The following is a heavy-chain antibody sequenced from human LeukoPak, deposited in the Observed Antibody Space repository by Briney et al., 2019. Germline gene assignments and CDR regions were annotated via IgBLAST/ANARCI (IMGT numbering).Heavy chain of an antibody. Sequence: PSETLSLTCTVSGGSISGHHCTWVRQPPGTGLEWIGYFYDSGDFNYNPSLKSRVTIWMDMSNNQFSLTMSSVTAADTAMYYCARLLRPGGRKGDAFDIWGQGTLVTVSS. D-gene: IGHD1-26*01. CDR3: ARLLRPGGRKGDAFDI. CDR2: FYDSGDF. V-gene: IGHV4-59*08. J-gene: IGHJ3*02. CDR1: GGSISGHH.